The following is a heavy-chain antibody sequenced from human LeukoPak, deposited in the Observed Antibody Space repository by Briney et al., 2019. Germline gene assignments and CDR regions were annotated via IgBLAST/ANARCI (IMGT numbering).Heavy chain of an antibody. J-gene: IGHJ4*03. V-gene: IGHV3-74*01. CDR1: GFTFSNYW. CDR2: MNSDGSTT. Sequence: GGSLGLSCAASGFTFSNYWMHWVRQAPGKGLVWVSRMNSDGSTTSYADSVKGRFTISRDNAKNTLYLQMNSLRAEDTAAYYCARSTAARTFDYWGQGTTVTVSS. CDR3: ARSTAARTFDY. D-gene: IGHD6-6*01.